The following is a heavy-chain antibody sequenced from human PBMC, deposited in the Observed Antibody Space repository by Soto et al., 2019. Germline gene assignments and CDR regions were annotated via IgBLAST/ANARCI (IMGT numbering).Heavy chain of an antibody. Sequence: SDTLALTCSFYVLSFIGYYWSWIRQPPGKGLEWIGEINHSGSTNYNPSIKSRVTISVDKYKNQFSLKLSSVTAADTAVYYCERGSRERDYWGQGTLVTVSS. CDR3: ERGSRERDY. D-gene: IGHD6-13*01. V-gene: IGHV4-34*01. CDR1: VLSFIGYY. J-gene: IGHJ4*02. CDR2: INHSGST.